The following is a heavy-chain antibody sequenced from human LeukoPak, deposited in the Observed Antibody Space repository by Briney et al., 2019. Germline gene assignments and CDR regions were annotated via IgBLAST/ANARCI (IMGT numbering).Heavy chain of an antibody. J-gene: IGHJ4*02. V-gene: IGHV4-39*01. D-gene: IGHD3-9*01. CDR3: ARHPPSYYDILTGCYNGYFDY. CDR1: GGSISSSSYY. Sequence: PSETLSLTCTVSGGSISSSSYYWGWIRQPPGKGLEWIGSIYYSGSTYYNPSLKSRVTISVDTSKNQFSLKLSSVTAADTAVYYCARHPPSYYDILTGCYNGYFDYWGQGTLVTVSS. CDR2: IYYSGST.